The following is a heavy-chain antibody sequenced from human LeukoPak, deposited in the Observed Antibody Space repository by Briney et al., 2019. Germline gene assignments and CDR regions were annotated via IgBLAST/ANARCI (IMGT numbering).Heavy chain of an antibody. Sequence: ASVKVSCKASGYSFTGYYIHWVRQAPGQGLEWMGWINPNSGGTNYAQKFQGRVTVTRDTSISTAYMELSRLRSDDTAVYYCARGDIVVLPAGIPHNWFDPWGQGTLVTVSS. CDR3: ARGDIVVLPAGIPHNWFDP. J-gene: IGHJ5*02. V-gene: IGHV1-2*02. CDR1: GYSFTGYY. CDR2: INPNSGGT. D-gene: IGHD2-2*02.